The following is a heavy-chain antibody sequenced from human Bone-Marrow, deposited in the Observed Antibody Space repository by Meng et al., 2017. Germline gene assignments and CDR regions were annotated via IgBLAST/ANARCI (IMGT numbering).Heavy chain of an antibody. Sequence: QVQLQESGPGLVKPSGTLSLTCTFPGDSLSSDIWWSWVRQPPGKGLEWIGEVYHRGDTNYNPSLKSRVDISVDKSKNQFYLSLFSVTAADTAVYYCGRDQGRELINHWGQGTLVTVSS. CDR1: GDSLSSDIW. V-gene: IGHV4-4*02. J-gene: IGHJ4*02. CDR3: GRDQGRELINH. CDR2: VYHRGDT. D-gene: IGHD1-7*01.